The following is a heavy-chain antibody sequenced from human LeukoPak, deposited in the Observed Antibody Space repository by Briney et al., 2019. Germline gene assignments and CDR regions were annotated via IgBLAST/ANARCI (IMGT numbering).Heavy chain of an antibody. CDR1: GFTFSSYG. CDR3: AKATDLEYSSSSGYYYYMDV. CDR2: IRYDGSNK. Sequence: GGSLRLSCAASGFTFSSYGMHWVRQAPGKGLERVAFIRYDGSNKYYADSVKGRFTISRDNSKNTLYLQMNSLRAEDTAVYYCAKATDLEYSSSSGYYYYMDVWGKGTTVTVSS. D-gene: IGHD6-6*01. J-gene: IGHJ6*03. V-gene: IGHV3-30*02.